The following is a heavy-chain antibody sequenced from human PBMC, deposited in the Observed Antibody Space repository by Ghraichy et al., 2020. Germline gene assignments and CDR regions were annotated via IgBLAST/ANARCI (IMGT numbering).Heavy chain of an antibody. V-gene: IGHV3-30-3*01. J-gene: IGHJ4*02. Sequence: LSLTCAASGFTFSSYAMHWVRQAPGKGLEWVAVISYDGSNKYYADSVKGRFTISRDNSKNTLYLQMNSLRAEDTAVYYCARDYVHDYWGQGTLVTVSS. CDR3: ARDYVHDY. D-gene: IGHD3-16*01. CDR2: ISYDGSNK. CDR1: GFTFSSYA.